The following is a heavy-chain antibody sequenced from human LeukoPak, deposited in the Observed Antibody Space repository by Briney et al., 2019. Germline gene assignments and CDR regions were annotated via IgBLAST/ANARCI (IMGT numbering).Heavy chain of an antibody. J-gene: IGHJ4*02. CDR1: GFTFSSYW. CDR2: IKQDGSEK. CDR3: VPGYCTTSSCQHYFDY. D-gene: IGHD2-2*01. V-gene: IGHV3-7*01. Sequence: GGSLRLSCAASGFTFSSYWMSWVRQAPGKGLEWVANIKQDGSEKYYVDSVKGRFTISRDNAKNSLYLQMNSLRDADTAVYYCVPGYCTTSSCQHYFDYWGQGTLVTVSS.